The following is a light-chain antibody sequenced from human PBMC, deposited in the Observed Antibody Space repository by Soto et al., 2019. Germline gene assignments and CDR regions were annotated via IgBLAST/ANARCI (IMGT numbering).Light chain of an antibody. V-gene: IGKV3-15*01. Sequence: DIVMTPSPATLSVAPGERVTFSCRASQGVSRKLAWYQHKPGQAPRLLISGASTGATGIPARFSGSGSGTEFTLSISSLQSEDCAIYYCQQYHTWPITFGGGTKVEIK. CDR1: QGVSRK. CDR3: QQYHTWPIT. CDR2: GAS. J-gene: IGKJ4*01.